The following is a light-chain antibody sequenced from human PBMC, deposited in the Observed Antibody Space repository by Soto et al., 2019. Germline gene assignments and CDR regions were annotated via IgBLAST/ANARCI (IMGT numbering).Light chain of an antibody. CDR2: AAT. Sequence: DLQLTQSPSFLSASVGDRVTITFRASQDISGYLAWFQQKPGKAPKLLISAATTLQSGVPPSFSGSGSGTEFTLTLSSLQPDDFATYHCQQTNDYPWTFGQGTKVESK. V-gene: IGKV1-9*01. J-gene: IGKJ1*01. CDR3: QQTNDYPWT. CDR1: QDISGY.